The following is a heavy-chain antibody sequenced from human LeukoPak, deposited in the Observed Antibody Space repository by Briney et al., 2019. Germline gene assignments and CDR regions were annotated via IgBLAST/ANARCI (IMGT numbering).Heavy chain of an antibody. CDR3: ARVPHDYGDNWFDP. Sequence: PGGSLRLSCAASGFTFSSYSMNWVRQAPGKGLEWVSSISSSSSYIYYADSVKGRFTISRDNAKNSLYLQMNSLRAEDTAVYYCARVPHDYGDNWFDPWGQGTLVTVSS. J-gene: IGHJ5*02. CDR2: ISSSSSYI. V-gene: IGHV3-21*01. D-gene: IGHD4-17*01. CDR1: GFTFSSYS.